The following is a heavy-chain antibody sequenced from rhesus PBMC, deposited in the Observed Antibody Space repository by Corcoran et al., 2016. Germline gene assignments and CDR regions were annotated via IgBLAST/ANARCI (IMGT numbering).Heavy chain of an antibody. CDR3: ARAAAGTGAFDF. V-gene: IGHV4-127*01. Sequence: QLQLQESGPGLVKPSETLSLTCAVSGYSIRRGYGWGWIRQPPGQGLEWIGQIYGGSGSTYYNPSLQSRVTVSKDTSKNQFSLKLSSVTAADTAVYYCARAAAGTGAFDFWGQGLRVTVSS. D-gene: IGHD6-25*01. J-gene: IGHJ3*01. CDR2: IYGGSGST. CDR1: GYSIRRGYG.